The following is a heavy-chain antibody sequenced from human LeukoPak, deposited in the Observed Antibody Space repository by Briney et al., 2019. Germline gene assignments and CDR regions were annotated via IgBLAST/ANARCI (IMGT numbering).Heavy chain of an antibody. J-gene: IGHJ4*02. CDR1: GFTFSSYA. CDR3: AITSMAVTGTLDY. Sequence: GRSLRPSCAASGFTFSSYAMNWVRQAPGKGLEWVAVISSDESNKYYADSVKGRFTISRDNSKNTLYLQMNSLRAEDTAVYYCAITSMAVTGTLDYWGQGALVTVSS. CDR2: ISSDESNK. D-gene: IGHD6-19*01. V-gene: IGHV3-30-3*01.